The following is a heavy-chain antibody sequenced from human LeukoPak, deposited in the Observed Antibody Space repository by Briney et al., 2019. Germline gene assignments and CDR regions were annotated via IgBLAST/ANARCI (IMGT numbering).Heavy chain of an antibody. CDR1: GYTFTSYG. Sequence: GASVKVSCKASGYTFTSYGIIWVRQAPGQGLEWMGWISAYNGNTNYAQKLQGRVTMTTDTSTSTAYMELRSLRSDDTAVYYCARDYDILTGYNPFDYWGQGTLVTVSS. CDR2: ISAYNGNT. D-gene: IGHD3-9*01. V-gene: IGHV1-18*01. J-gene: IGHJ4*02. CDR3: ARDYDILTGYNPFDY.